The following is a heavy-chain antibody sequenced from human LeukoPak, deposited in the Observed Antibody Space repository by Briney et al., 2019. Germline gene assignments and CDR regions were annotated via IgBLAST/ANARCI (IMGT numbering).Heavy chain of an antibody. CDR3: ARDRDGVSSDF. D-gene: IGHD3-3*01. J-gene: IGHJ4*02. CDR2: MYSGGNT. CDR1: GFTVRSNF. V-gene: IGHV3-53*01. Sequence: GGSLRLSCATSGFTVRSNFMSWVRQAPGKGLEWVANMYSGGNTDYADSVKGRFTISKDSSRNTLYLQMNSLRVEDTALYYCARDRDGVSSDFWGRGTLVTVSS.